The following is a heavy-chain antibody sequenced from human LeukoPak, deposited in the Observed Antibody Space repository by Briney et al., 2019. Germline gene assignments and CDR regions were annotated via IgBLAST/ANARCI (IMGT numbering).Heavy chain of an antibody. CDR3: ARASLTGDAFDI. CDR2: INPNSGGT. CDR1: GYTFTSYG. D-gene: IGHD3-9*01. Sequence: ASVKVSCKASGYTFTSYGISWVRQAPGQGLEWMGWINPNSGGTNYAQKFQGRVTMTRDTSISTAYMELSRLRSDDTAVYYCARASLTGDAFDIWGQGTMVTVSS. J-gene: IGHJ3*02. V-gene: IGHV1-2*02.